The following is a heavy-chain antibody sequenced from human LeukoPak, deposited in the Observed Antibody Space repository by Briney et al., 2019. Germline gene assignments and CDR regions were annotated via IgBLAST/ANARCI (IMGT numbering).Heavy chain of an antibody. CDR2: IYTSGST. D-gene: IGHD2-2*01. CDR1: GGSISSYY. CDR3: ARYCSSTSCPMGAFDI. J-gene: IGHJ3*02. V-gene: IGHV4-4*07. Sequence: SETLSLTCTVSGGSISSYYWSWIRQPAGKGLEWIGRIYTSGSTNYNPSLKSRVAMSVDTSKNQFSLKLSSVTAADTAVYYCARYCSSTSCPMGAFDIWGQGTMVTVSS.